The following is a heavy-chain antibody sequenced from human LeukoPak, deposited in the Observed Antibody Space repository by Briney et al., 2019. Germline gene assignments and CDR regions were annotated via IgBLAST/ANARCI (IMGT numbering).Heavy chain of an antibody. CDR2: IIPIFGTA. Sequence: ASVKVSCKASGGTFSSYAISWVRQAPGQGLEWMGGIIPIFGTANYAQKFQGRVTITADKSTSTAYMELSSLRSEDTAVYYCARVVSGGWLDAFDIWGQGTMVTVSS. CDR1: GGTFSSYA. D-gene: IGHD6-19*01. CDR3: ARVVSGGWLDAFDI. V-gene: IGHV1-69*06. J-gene: IGHJ3*02.